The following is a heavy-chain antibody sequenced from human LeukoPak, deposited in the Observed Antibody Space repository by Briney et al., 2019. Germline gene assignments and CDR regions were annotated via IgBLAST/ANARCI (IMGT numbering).Heavy chain of an antibody. CDR1: GGSISSGGYY. D-gene: IGHD3-10*01. CDR2: IYYSGST. V-gene: IGHV4-31*03. J-gene: IGHJ6*02. Sequence: SETLSLTCTVSGGSISSGGYYWSWIRQHPGKGLEWIGYIYYSGSTYYNPSLKSRVTISVDTSKNQFSLKLSSVTAADTAVYYCARERVRGVPYYYYGMDVWGQGTTVTVSS. CDR3: ARERVRGVPYYYYGMDV.